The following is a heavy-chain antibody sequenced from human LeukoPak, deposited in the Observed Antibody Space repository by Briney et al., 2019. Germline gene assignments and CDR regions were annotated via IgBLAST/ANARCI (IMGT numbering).Heavy chain of an antibody. V-gene: IGHV3-53*01. J-gene: IGHJ5*02. CDR1: GFTVGHYY. CDR3: ARDRAAADP. Sequence: GGSLRLSCAASGFTVGHYYMSWVRRAPGKGLECVSVIYTDDTTYYADSVKGRFTISRDDSKNTLSLQMDSLRAEDTAVYYCARDRAAADPWGQGTLVTVSS. D-gene: IGHD6-13*01. CDR2: IYTDDTT.